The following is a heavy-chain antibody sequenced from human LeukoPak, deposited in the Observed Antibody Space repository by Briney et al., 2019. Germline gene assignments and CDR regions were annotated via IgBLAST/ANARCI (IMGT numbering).Heavy chain of an antibody. CDR3: ARDANDNWNYGDAFDI. V-gene: IGHV1-18*01. CDR2: ISAYNGDT. J-gene: IGHJ3*02. Sequence: GASVKVSCKASGYTFTSYGISWVRQAPGQGLEWMGWISAYNGDTNYAQKLQGRVTMTVDTSTSTAYMELRSLRSDDTAVYFCARDANDNWNYGDAFDIWGQGTMVTVSS. D-gene: IGHD1-7*01. CDR1: GYTFTSYG.